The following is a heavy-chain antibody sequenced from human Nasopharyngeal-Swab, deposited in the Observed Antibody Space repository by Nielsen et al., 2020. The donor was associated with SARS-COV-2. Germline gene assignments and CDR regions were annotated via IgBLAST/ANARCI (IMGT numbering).Heavy chain of an antibody. CDR3: ARNWPQFDS. V-gene: IGHV3-33*01. J-gene: IGHJ4*02. CDR2: IWSDSSNT. CDR1: GFTLSTYA. Sequence: GGSLRLSCTTSGFTLSTYAMHWVRQAPGKGLEWVALIWSDSSNTLYADSVQGRFTVSRDNSKNTLFLGMNSLRAEDTALYYCARNWPQFDSWGQGTLVTVSS.